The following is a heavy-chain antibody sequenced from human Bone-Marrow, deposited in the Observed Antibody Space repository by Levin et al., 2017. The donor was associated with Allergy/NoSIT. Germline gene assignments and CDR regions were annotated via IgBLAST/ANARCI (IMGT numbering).Heavy chain of an antibody. CDR1: GFTFSDLW. J-gene: IGHJ4*02. CDR2: IRSEIEGGTA. V-gene: IGHV3-15*01. Sequence: GGSLRLSCAASGFTFSDLWMSWVRQAPGKGLEWVGHIRSEIEGGTADYAAPVKGRFTISRDDSEGMLYLQMNSLQIADTGVYYCSTETAFGARRFDFGGQGILVTVSS. CDR3: STETAFGARRFDF. D-gene: IGHD3-3*01.